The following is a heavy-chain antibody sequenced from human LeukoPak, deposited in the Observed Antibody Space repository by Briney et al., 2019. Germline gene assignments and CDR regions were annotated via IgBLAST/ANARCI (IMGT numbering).Heavy chain of an antibody. Sequence: PGGSLRLSCAAPGFIFSSYGMSWVRQAPGKGLEWVSAISGSGGSTYYADSVKGRFTISRDNSKNTLYLQMNSLRAEDTAVYYCATVAAALDYWGQGTLVTVSS. CDR3: ATVAAALDY. V-gene: IGHV3-23*01. D-gene: IGHD6-13*01. CDR1: GFIFSSYG. CDR2: ISGSGGST. J-gene: IGHJ4*02.